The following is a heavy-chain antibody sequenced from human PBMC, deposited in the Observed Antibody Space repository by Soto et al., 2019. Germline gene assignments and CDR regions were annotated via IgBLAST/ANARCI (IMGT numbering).Heavy chain of an antibody. CDR2: ISAYNGNT. D-gene: IGHD2-21*02. CDR1: GYTFPSYG. V-gene: IGHV1-18*01. Sequence: ASVKVSCKASGYTFPSYGITWVRQAPGQGLEWMGWISAYNGNTNYAQKLQGRVTMTTDTSTSTAYMELRSLRSDDTAVYYCARSIVVVTALDYWGQGTLVTVSS. J-gene: IGHJ4*02. CDR3: ARSIVVVTALDY.